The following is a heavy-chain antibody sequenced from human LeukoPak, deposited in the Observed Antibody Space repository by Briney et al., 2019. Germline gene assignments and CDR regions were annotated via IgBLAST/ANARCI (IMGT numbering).Heavy chain of an antibody. CDR1: GGSISSRSYY. CDR3: AAQYSGYVRLDY. Sequence: PSETLSLTCTVSGGSISSRSYYWGWVRQPPGKGLEWIGSMYYSVNTYYNPSLKSRVTISVDTSKNQFSLKLSSVTAADTAVYYCAAQYSGYVRLDYWGQGTLVTVSS. CDR2: MYYSVNT. J-gene: IGHJ4*02. V-gene: IGHV4-39*07. D-gene: IGHD5-12*01.